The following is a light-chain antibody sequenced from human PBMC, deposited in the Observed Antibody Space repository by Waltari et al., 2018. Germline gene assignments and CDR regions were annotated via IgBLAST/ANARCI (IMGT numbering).Light chain of an antibody. V-gene: IGKV3-20*01. CDR2: GAS. CDR1: PSVSSSY. Sequence: EIVLTQSPGTLSLSPGERATLSCRASPSVSSSYLAWYQQKPGQAPRLLIYGASSRATGIPDRFSGSGSGTDFTLTISRLEPEDFAVYYCQQYGSSPNTFGQGTKLEIK. J-gene: IGKJ2*01. CDR3: QQYGSSPNT.